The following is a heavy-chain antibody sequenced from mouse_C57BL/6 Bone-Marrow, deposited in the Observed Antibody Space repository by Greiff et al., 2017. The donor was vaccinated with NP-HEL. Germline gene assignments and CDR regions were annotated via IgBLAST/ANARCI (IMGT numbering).Heavy chain of an antibody. CDR2: IHPSDSDT. V-gene: IGHV1-74*01. CDR3: AMRYYDYVYAMDY. Sequence: VQLKQPGAELVKPGASVKVSCKASGYTFTSYWMHWVKQRPGQGLEWIGRIHPSDSDTNYNQKFKGKATLTVDKSSSTAYMQLSSLTSEDSAVYYCAMRYYDYVYAMDYWGQGTSVTVSS. D-gene: IGHD2-4*01. J-gene: IGHJ4*01. CDR1: GYTFTSYW.